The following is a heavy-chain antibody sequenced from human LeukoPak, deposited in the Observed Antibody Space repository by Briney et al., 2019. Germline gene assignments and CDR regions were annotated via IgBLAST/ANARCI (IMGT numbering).Heavy chain of an antibody. CDR2: IISDGSSA. V-gene: IGHV3-74*01. CDR3: TRDRRYGVMDV. Sequence: GGSLRLSCAASGFTFSSYAMSWVRQAPGKGLVWVSRIISDGSSATHADSVKGRFTMSRDSAKNMLYLQMNSLRAEDTAVYYCTRDRRYGVMDVWGQGTTVTVSS. D-gene: IGHD3-10*01. J-gene: IGHJ6*02. CDR1: GFTFSSYA.